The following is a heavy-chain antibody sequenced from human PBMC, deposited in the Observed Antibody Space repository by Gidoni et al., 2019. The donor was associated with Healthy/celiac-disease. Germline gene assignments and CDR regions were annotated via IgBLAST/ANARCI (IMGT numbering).Heavy chain of an antibody. CDR3: ARATIFGGINWFDP. D-gene: IGHD3-3*01. J-gene: IGHJ5*02. V-gene: IGHV1-2*06. CDR1: GYTFTGDY. CDR2: INPNSGGT. Sequence: QVQLVQSGAEVKKPGASVKVSCKASGYTFTGDYMHWVRQAPGQGLEWMGRINPNSGGTNYAQKFQGRVTMTRDTSISTAYMELSRLRSDDTAVYYCARATIFGGINWFDPWGQGTLVTVSS.